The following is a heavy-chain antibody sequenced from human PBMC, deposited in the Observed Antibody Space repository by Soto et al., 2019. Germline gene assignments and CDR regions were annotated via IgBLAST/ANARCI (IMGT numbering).Heavy chain of an antibody. Sequence: ASVEVSCKASGDSFTSYDINWERQATGQGLEWRGWMNPNSGNTGYAQKFQGRVTMNRNTSISTAYMELSSLRSEDTSVYYCARTLYGDNFDYWRQRALVTVSS. V-gene: IGHV1-8*01. D-gene: IGHD4-17*01. CDR2: MNPNSGNT. J-gene: IGHJ4*02. CDR1: GDSFTSYD. CDR3: ARTLYGDNFDY.